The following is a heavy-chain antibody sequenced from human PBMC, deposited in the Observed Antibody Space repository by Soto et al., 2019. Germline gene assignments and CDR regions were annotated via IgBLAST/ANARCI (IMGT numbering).Heavy chain of an antibody. Sequence: PGESLKISCKGSGYDFVDYWIGWVRQMPGKGLEWMGIIFPDDSDTRYSPSFQGQVTISADKSNSAAHLQWSSLQASDTAMYYCARRSGGDLLSGAFDVWGQGTMVTVSS. V-gene: IGHV5-51*01. D-gene: IGHD2-15*01. CDR2: IFPDDSDT. CDR1: GYDFVDYW. CDR3: ARRSGGDLLSGAFDV. J-gene: IGHJ3*01.